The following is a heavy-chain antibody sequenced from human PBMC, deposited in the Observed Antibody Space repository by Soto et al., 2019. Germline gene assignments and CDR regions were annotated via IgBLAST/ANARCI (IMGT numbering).Heavy chain of an antibody. CDR1: GYTFTSYG. V-gene: IGHV1-18*01. CDR2: ISAYNTNT. CDR3: ARDRLGATGDY. D-gene: IGHD1-26*01. Sequence: SVKDPCQASGYTFTSYGISWVRQAPGLGLEWMGWISAYNTNTNYAQKLQGRVTMTTDTSTSTSYMELRSLRSDDTAVYFCARDRLGATGDYWGQGTLVTVS. J-gene: IGHJ4*02.